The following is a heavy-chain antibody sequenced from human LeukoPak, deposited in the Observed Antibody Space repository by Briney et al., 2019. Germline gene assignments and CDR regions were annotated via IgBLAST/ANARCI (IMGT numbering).Heavy chain of an antibody. Sequence: GGSLRLSSAASGFTFSSYAMSWVRQAPGKGLEWVSAISGSGGSTYYADSVKGRFTISRDNSKNTLHLQMNSLRAEDTAVYYCAKDRTAAAAHYGMDVWGKGTTVTVSS. D-gene: IGHD6-13*01. V-gene: IGHV3-23*01. CDR2: ISGSGGST. CDR3: AKDRTAAAAHYGMDV. CDR1: GFTFSSYA. J-gene: IGHJ6*04.